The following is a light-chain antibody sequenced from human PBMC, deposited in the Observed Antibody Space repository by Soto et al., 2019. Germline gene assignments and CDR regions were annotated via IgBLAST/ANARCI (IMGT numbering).Light chain of an antibody. J-gene: IGLJ3*02. CDR3: CSYVGSSTWV. CDR2: DVS. CDR1: SSDVGSYHL. V-gene: IGLV2-23*02. Sequence: QSALTQPASVSGSPGQSITISCTGSSSDVGSYHLVSWYQQHPGKAPKLMIYDVSKRPSGVSNRFSGPKSGNTASLTISGLQAEDEADYYCCSYVGSSTWVFGGGTKLTVL.